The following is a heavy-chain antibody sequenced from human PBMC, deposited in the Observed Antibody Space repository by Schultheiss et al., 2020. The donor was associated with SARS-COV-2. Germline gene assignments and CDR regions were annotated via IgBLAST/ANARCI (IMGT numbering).Heavy chain of an antibody. J-gene: IGHJ4*02. CDR3: ARVRRRQYQLLYRGHFDY. CDR2: INHSGST. CDR1: GGSFSGYY. D-gene: IGHD2-2*02. V-gene: IGHV4-34*01. Sequence: SETLSLTCDVYGGSFSGYYWSWIRQPPGKGLEWIGEINHSGSTNYNPSLKSRVTISVDTSKNQFSLKLSSVTAADTAVYYCARVRRRQYQLLYRGHFDYWGQGTLVTVSS.